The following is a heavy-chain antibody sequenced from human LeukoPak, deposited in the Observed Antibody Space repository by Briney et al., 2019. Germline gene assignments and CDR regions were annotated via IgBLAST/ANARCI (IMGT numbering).Heavy chain of an antibody. CDR3: ATSIAAAGTLGPSMDV. CDR1: GYTFTGYY. Sequence: GASVKVSCKASGYTFTGYYMHWVRQAPGQGLEWMGWINPNSGGTNYAQKFQGRVTMTRDTSISTAYMELSRLRSDDTAVYYCATSIAAAGTLGPSMDVWGKGTTVTVSS. J-gene: IGHJ6*03. CDR2: INPNSGGT. D-gene: IGHD6-13*01. V-gene: IGHV1-2*02.